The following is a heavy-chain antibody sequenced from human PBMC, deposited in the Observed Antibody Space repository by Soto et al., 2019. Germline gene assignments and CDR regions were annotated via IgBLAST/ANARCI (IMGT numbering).Heavy chain of an antibody. CDR1: GYTFTSYA. D-gene: IGHD6-13*01. Sequence: ASVKVSCKASGYTFTSYAMHWVRQAPGQRLEWMGWINAGNGNTKYSQKFQGRVTITRDTSASTAYMELSSLRSEDTAVYYCARVNSSSWYAQFYYGMDVWGQGTTVTVSS. CDR2: INAGNGNT. CDR3: ARVNSSSWYAQFYYGMDV. J-gene: IGHJ6*02. V-gene: IGHV1-3*01.